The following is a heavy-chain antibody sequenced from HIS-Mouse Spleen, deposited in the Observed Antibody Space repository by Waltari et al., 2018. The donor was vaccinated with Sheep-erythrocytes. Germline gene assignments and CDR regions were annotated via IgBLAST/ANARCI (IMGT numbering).Heavy chain of an antibody. V-gene: IGHV1-2*02. CDR2: INRNSGGR. Sequence: QVQLVQSGAEVKKPGASVKVSCKASGYTFTGYYMHWVRQAPGQGLEWMGWINRNSGGRNYAQKFQGRVTMTRDTSISTAYMELSRLRSDDTAVYYCARGYYDFWSGSALGAFDIWGQGTMVTVSS. CDR3: ARGYYDFWSGSALGAFDI. CDR1: GYTFTGYY. J-gene: IGHJ3*02. D-gene: IGHD3-3*01.